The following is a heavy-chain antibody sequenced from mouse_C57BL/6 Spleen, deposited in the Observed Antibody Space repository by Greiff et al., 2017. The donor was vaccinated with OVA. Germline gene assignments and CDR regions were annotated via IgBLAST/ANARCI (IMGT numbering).Heavy chain of an antibody. D-gene: IGHD2-3*01. CDR1: GFTFSSYA. V-gene: IGHV5-4*01. CDR3: AREDGYYPYWYFDV. Sequence: DVMLVESGGGLVKPGGSLKLSCAASGFTFSSYAMSWVRQTPEKRLEWVATISDGGSYTYYPDNVKGRFTISRDNAKNNLYLQMSHLKSEDTAMYYCAREDGYYPYWYFDVWGTGTTVTVSS. J-gene: IGHJ1*03. CDR2: ISDGGSYT.